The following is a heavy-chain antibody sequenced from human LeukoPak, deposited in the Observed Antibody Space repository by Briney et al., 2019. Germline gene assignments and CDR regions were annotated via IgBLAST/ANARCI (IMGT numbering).Heavy chain of an antibody. D-gene: IGHD5-18*01. J-gene: IGHJ4*02. CDR3: ARVAPGYTYAYGAPYYFDN. CDR2: IYSGGIT. Sequence: PGGSLRLSCAASGFTVNTNYMSWVRQAPGKGLEWVSVIYSGGITYYADSVKGRFTISRHDSKNTVYLQINSLRAEDTALYYCARVAPGYTYAYGAPYYFDNWGQGTLVTVSS. V-gene: IGHV3-53*04. CDR1: GFTVNTNY.